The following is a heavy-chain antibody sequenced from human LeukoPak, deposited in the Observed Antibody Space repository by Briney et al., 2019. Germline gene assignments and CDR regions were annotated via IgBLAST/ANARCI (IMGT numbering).Heavy chain of an antibody. D-gene: IGHD1-26*01. CDR1: GFTFSSYE. Sequence: PGGSLRLSCAASGFTFSSYEMNWVRQAPGKGLEWVSYISSSGSTIYYADSVKGRFTISRGNAKNSLYLQMNSLRAEDTAVYYCARDAGATTDYYYGMDVWGQGTTVTVSS. V-gene: IGHV3-48*03. J-gene: IGHJ6*02. CDR3: ARDAGATTDYYYGMDV. CDR2: ISSSGSTI.